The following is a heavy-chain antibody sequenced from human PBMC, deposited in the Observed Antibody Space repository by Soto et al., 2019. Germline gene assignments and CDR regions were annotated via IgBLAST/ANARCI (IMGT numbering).Heavy chain of an antibody. CDR2: ISWDGGST. J-gene: IGHJ6*02. Sequence: GGSLRLSCAASGFTFDDYTMHWVRQAPGEGLEWVSLISWDGGSTYYADSVKGRFTISRDNSKNSLYLQMNSLRTEDTALYYCAKDKGRNYDFWSGYNVPRDYYYYYGMDFWGQGTTVTVSS. CDR3: AKDKGRNYDFWSGYNVPRDYYYYYGMDF. D-gene: IGHD3-3*01. CDR1: GFTFDDYT. V-gene: IGHV3-43*01.